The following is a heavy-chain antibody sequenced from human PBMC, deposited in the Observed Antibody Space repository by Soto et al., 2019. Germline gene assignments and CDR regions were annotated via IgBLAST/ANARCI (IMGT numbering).Heavy chain of an antibody. Sequence: SETLSLTCSVSGGSISSSSYYWGWIRLPPGKGLEWIGNIYYSGSTYYNPSLKSRVTISVDTSKNQFSLKLSSVTAADTAVYYCARRESYDILTGYYHFDYWGQGTLVTVSS. D-gene: IGHD3-9*01. CDR2: IYYSGST. V-gene: IGHV4-39*01. CDR1: GGSISSSSYY. J-gene: IGHJ4*02. CDR3: ARRESYDILTGYYHFDY.